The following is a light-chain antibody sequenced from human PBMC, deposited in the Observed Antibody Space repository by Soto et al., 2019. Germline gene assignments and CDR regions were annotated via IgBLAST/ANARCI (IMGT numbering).Light chain of an antibody. CDR2: GVS. CDR3: QQYGNSWT. V-gene: IGKV3-20*01. CDR1: QSVSNSH. J-gene: IGKJ1*01. Sequence: EIVLTQSPGTLSLSPGERATLSCRASQSVSNSHLAWHQQKPGQAPRLLIFGVSSRAAGIPDRFSGSGSGTDFTLTISRLEPEDYAVYYCQQYGNSWTFGQGTKVDIK.